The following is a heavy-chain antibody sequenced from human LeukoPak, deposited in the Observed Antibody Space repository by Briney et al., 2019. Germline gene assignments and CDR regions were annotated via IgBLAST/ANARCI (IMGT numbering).Heavy chain of an antibody. CDR3: ARVMAARREDLNWFDP. V-gene: IGHV4-39*07. J-gene: IGHJ5*02. D-gene: IGHD6-6*01. Sequence: SETLSLTCTVSGGSISSSGTYWGWIRQPPGKGLEWIGSIYYSGNTYNPSLKSRVTISVDTSKNQFSLNLTSVNAADTAVYYCARVMAARREDLNWFDPWGQGTLVTVSS. CDR1: GGSISSSGTY. CDR2: IYYSGNT.